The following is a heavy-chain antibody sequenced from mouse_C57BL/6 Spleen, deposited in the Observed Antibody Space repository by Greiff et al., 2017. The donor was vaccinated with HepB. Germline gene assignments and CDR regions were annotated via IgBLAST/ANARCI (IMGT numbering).Heavy chain of an antibody. D-gene: IGHD1-1*01. CDR3: ARVEGYSGSLASFAY. J-gene: IGHJ3*01. CDR1: GYTFTSYG. CDR2: IYPRSGNT. Sequence: QVQLQQSGAELARPGASVKLSCKASGYTFTSYGISWVKQRTGQGLEWIGEIYPRSGNTYYNEKFKGKATLTADKSSSTAYMELRSLTSEDSAVYFCARVEGYSGSLASFAYWGQGTLVTVSA. V-gene: IGHV1-81*01.